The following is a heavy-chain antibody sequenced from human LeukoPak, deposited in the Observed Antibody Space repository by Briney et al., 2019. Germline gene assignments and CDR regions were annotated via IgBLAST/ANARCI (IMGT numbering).Heavy chain of an antibody. D-gene: IGHD6-13*01. CDR3: ARASSSWISYFDY. Sequence: ASVKVPCKTSGYTFTGYYMHWVRQAPGQGLEWMGRINPNSGGTNYAQKFQGRVTMTRDTSISTAYMELSRLRSDDTAVYYCARASSSWISYFDYWGQGTLVTVSS. CDR2: INPNSGGT. CDR1: GYTFTGYY. V-gene: IGHV1-2*06. J-gene: IGHJ4*02.